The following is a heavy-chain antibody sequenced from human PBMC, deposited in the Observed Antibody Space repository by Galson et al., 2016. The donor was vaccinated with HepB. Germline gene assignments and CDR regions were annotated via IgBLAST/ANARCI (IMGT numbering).Heavy chain of an antibody. Sequence: SLRLSCAASGFIFSSYPMTWVRQAPGRGLEWVSAITADGDASFDADSVKGRFTISRDNSKNTLYLQMNSLRVEDTALYYYATRGPRDGIVGSGYFEQWGQGTLVTVSS. CDR3: ATRGPRDGIVGSGYFEQ. V-gene: IGHV3-23*01. CDR1: GFIFSSYP. CDR2: ITADGDAS. J-gene: IGHJ1*01. D-gene: IGHD3-10*01.